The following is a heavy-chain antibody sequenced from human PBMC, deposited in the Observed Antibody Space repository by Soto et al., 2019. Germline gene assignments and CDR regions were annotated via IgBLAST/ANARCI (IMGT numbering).Heavy chain of an antibody. Sequence: SETLSLTCTVSGGSISSYYWSWIRQPAGKGLEWIGRIYTSGSTNYNPSLKSRVTMSVDTSKNQFSLKLSSVTAADTAVYYCARDGEHAGTSIIQNVGYYYGMDVWGQGTTLTVSS. D-gene: IGHD3-16*01. V-gene: IGHV4-4*07. J-gene: IGHJ6*02. CDR2: IYTSGST. CDR1: GGSISSYY. CDR3: ARDGEHAGTSIIQNVGYYYGMDV.